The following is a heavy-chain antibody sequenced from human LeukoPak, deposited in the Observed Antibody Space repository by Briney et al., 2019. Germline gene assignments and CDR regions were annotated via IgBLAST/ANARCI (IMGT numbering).Heavy chain of an antibody. CDR3: ARGYTYFVP. CDR1: GFTFSSQA. V-gene: IGHV3-23*01. J-gene: IGHJ5*02. D-gene: IGHD2/OR15-2a*01. CDR2: IDGSSSHI. Sequence: PGGSLRLSCAASGFTFSSQAMSWVRQTPGKGLEWVSSIDGSSSHIYYADSVKGRFTISRDNSKNTMYLQVNSLRAEATAVYYCARGYTYFVPWGQGTLVTVSS.